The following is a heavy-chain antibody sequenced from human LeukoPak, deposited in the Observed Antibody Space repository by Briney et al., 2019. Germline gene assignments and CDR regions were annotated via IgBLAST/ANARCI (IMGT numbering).Heavy chain of an antibody. D-gene: IGHD3-16*01. V-gene: IGHV3-23*01. CDR2: ISGSGGST. CDR1: GFTFSSYA. Sequence: PGGSLRLPCTASGFTFSSYAMSWVRQAPGKGLEWVSVISGSGGSTYYGDSVKGRLTISRDNSKNTLYLQMNSPRAEDTAVYYCAKDGVVTITFDYWGQGTLVTVSS. J-gene: IGHJ4*02. CDR3: AKDGVVTITFDY.